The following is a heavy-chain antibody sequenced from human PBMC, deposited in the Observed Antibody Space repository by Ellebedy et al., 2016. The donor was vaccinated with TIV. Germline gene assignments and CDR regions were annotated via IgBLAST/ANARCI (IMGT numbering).Heavy chain of an antibody. CDR1: GGTFSSYA. Sequence: AASVKVSCKASGGTFSSYAISWVRQAPGQGLEWMGRIIPILGIANYAQKFQGRVTITADKSTSTAYMELSSLRSEDTAVYYCARLHRRVVSSSGYGMDVWGQGTTVTVSS. D-gene: IGHD3-22*01. V-gene: IGHV1-69*04. CDR2: IIPILGIA. J-gene: IGHJ6*02. CDR3: ARLHRRVVSSSGYGMDV.